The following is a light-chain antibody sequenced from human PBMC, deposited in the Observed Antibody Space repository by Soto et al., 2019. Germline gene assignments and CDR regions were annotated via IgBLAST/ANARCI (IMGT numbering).Light chain of an antibody. CDR1: SSDIGGYNY. Sequence: QSALSQPASVSGSPGQSITISCTGTSSDIGGYNYVSWYQQHPGEAPKLIIYEVRNRPSGVSNRFSGSKSGNTASLTISGLQADDEADYHCCSRASMITYVFGSGTKLTVL. CDR2: EVR. CDR3: CSRASMITYV. J-gene: IGLJ1*01. V-gene: IGLV2-14*01.